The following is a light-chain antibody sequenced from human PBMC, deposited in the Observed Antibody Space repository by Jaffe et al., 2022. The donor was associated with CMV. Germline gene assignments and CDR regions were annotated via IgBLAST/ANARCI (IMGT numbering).Light chain of an antibody. Sequence: AIQMTQSPSSLSASVGDRVTITCRASQAIRNDLAWYQQKPGKTPKLLIFAASNLQTGVPSRFSGSGSGTDFTLTISSLQPEDFATYYCLQDYDYPWTFGQGTKVEI. CDR3: LQDYDYPWT. CDR1: QAIRND. J-gene: IGKJ1*01. CDR2: AAS. V-gene: IGKV1-6*01.